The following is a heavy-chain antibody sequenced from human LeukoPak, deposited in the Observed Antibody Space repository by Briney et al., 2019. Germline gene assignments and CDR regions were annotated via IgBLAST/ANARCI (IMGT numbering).Heavy chain of an antibody. V-gene: IGHV1-2*02. CDR2: INPNSGGT. CDR3: ARDGAVAGIV. J-gene: IGHJ4*02. Sequence: ASVKVSCKASGYTFTGYYMHWVRQAPGQGLEWMGWINPNSGGTNYAQKFQGRVTMTTDTSTSTAYMELRSLRSDDTAVYYCARDGAVAGIVWGQGTLVTVSS. CDR1: GYTFTGYY. D-gene: IGHD6-19*01.